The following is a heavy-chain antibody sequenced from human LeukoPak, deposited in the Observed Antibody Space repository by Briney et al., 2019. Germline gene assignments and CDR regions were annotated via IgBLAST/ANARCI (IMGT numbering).Heavy chain of an antibody. CDR3: ARYYGGNSACDY. V-gene: IGHV3-48*01. D-gene: IGHD4-23*01. CDR1: GFTFSSYS. J-gene: IGHJ4*02. Sequence: GGSLRLSCAASGFTFSSYSMNWVRQAPGKGLEWVSYITSSSSSTIYYADSVKGRFTISRDNAKNSLYLQMNSLRAEDTAVYYCARYYGGNSACDYWGQGTLVTVSS. CDR2: ITSSSSSTI.